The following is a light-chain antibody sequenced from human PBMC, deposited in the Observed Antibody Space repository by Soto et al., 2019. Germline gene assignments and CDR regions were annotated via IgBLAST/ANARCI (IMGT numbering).Light chain of an antibody. CDR2: DAS. V-gene: IGKV1-5*01. CDR1: QSITAR. Sequence: DIQLTQSPSTLSASVADRVTITCRASQSITARLSWYQQKPGKAPKLLIYDASILERGVPSRFRGSGSGTDFTFTISRLQPEDIATYYCQQYENLPTFGQGTRLEIK. J-gene: IGKJ5*01. CDR3: QQYENLPT.